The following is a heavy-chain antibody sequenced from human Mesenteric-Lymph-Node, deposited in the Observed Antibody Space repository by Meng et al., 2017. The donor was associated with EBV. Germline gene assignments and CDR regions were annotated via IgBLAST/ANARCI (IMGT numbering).Heavy chain of an antibody. J-gene: IGHJ5*02. CDR2: VYYSGST. V-gene: IGHV4-61*01. Sequence: QLREQGPGRVKPSGPLSLTCPVSGGSVISPSYYWSWIRQPPGKRLEWIGYVYYSGSTNYNPSLKSRVTISVDTSKNQFSLNLYSVTAADTAVYYCARENPARGNWFDPWGQGALVTVSS. D-gene: IGHD3-10*01. CDR1: GGSVISPSYY. CDR3: ARENPARGNWFDP.